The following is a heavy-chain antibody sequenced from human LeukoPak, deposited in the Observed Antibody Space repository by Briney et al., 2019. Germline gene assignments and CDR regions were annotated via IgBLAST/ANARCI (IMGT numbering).Heavy chain of an antibody. CDR2: FSGSGGRT. D-gene: IGHD1-26*01. J-gene: IGHJ5*02. CDR1: GFTFSNSA. CDR3: TKSGSSRFDP. V-gene: IGHV3-23*01. Sequence: RGSLRLSCAASGFTFSNSAMSWVRQAPGKGLEWVSSFSGSGGRTYYADSVKGRFTISRANSKNTLYLQMNSLKAEDTSIYSSTKSGSSRFDPWGQGTLVTVSS.